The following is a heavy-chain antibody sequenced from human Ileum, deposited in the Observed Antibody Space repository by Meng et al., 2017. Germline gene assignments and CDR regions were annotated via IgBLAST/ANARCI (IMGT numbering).Heavy chain of an antibody. CDR2: INHSGST. V-gene: IGHV4-34*01. Sequence: QGPVQQWGPGLLKPSEALSRTCAVYGGSFSGYYWSWIRQPPGKGLEWIGEINHSGSTNYNPSLKSRVTISVDTSKNQFSLKLSSVTAADTAVYYCARGGPWFDPWGQGTLVTVSS. CDR1: GGSFSGYY. J-gene: IGHJ5*02. CDR3: ARGGPWFDP.